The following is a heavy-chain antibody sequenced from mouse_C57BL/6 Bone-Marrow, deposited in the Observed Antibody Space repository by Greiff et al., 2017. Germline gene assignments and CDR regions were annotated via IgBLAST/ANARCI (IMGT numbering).Heavy chain of an antibody. D-gene: IGHD2-10*01. V-gene: IGHV1-42*01. Sequence: VQLKESGPELVKPGASVKISCKASGYSFTGYYMNWVKQSPEKSLEWIGEINPSTGGTTYNQKFKAKATLTVDKSYSTAYMQLKSLTSEDSAVYYCASLLWNAYWGQGTLVTDSA. CDR2: INPSTGGT. J-gene: IGHJ3*01. CDR3: ASLLWNAY. CDR1: GYSFTGYY.